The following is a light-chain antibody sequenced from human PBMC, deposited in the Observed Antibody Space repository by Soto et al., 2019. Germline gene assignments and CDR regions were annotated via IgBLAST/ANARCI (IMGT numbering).Light chain of an antibody. Sequence: EIVLTQSPGTLSLSPGERATLSCRASQSVSNNYLAWYQQKPGQATRLLIYGASNRATGLPDRFSGSGSGTDFPLTISRLEPEDFAVYYCQQYGSSGTFGQGTKVDIK. CDR1: QSVSNNY. V-gene: IGKV3-20*01. J-gene: IGKJ1*01. CDR3: QQYGSSGT. CDR2: GAS.